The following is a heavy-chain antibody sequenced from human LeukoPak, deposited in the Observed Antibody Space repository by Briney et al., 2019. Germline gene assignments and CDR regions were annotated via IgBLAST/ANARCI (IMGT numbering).Heavy chain of an antibody. J-gene: IGHJ4*02. V-gene: IGHV3-30*02. D-gene: IGHD6-13*01. CDR1: GFTFSSYG. Sequence: GGSLRLSCAASGFTFSSYGMHWVRQAPGKGLEWVAFIRYDGSNKYYADSVKGRFTISRDNSKNTLYLQMNSLRAEDTAVYYCAKVPPRIAAAGTGEYYFDYWGQGTLVTVSS. CDR2: IRYDGSNK. CDR3: AKVPPRIAAAGTGEYYFDY.